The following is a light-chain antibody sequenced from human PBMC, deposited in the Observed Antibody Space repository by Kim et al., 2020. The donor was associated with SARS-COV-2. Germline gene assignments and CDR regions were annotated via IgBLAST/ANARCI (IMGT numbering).Light chain of an antibody. CDR2: QDS. CDR3: QAWDSSTVV. Sequence: VSPGQTASITCSGDKLGDKYACWYQQKPGQSPVLVIYQDSKRPSGIPERFSGSNSGNKATLTISGTQAMDEADYYCQAWDSSTVVFGGGTKVTVL. CDR1: KLGDKY. V-gene: IGLV3-1*01. J-gene: IGLJ2*01.